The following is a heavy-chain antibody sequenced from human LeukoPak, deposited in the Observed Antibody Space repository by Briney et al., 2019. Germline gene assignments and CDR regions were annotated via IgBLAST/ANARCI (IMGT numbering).Heavy chain of an antibody. D-gene: IGHD3-22*01. J-gene: IGHJ2*01. Sequence: PSETLSVTCGVYGGSFSGYYWSWIRQPPGKGLEWIGEINHSGSTNYNPSLKSRVTISVDTSKNQFSLKLSSVTAADTAVYYCARHVGYYDSSGYYYEGWYFDLWGRGTLVTVTS. V-gene: IGHV4-34*01. CDR1: GGSFSGYY. CDR2: INHSGST. CDR3: ARHVGYYDSSGYYYEGWYFDL.